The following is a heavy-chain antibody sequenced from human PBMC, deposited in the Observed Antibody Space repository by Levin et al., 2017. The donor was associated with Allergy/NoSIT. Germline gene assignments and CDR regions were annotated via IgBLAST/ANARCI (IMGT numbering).Heavy chain of an antibody. CDR2: INTNTGNP. Sequence: PGGSLRLSCKASGSTFTSYAMNWVRQAPGQGLEWMGWINTNTGNPTYAQGFTGRFVFSLDTSVSTAYLQISSLKAEDTAVYYCARVGYSSSWYYFDYWGQGTLVTVSS. CDR3: ARVGYSSSWYYFDY. J-gene: IGHJ4*02. D-gene: IGHD6-13*01. CDR1: GSTFTSYA. V-gene: IGHV7-4-1*02.